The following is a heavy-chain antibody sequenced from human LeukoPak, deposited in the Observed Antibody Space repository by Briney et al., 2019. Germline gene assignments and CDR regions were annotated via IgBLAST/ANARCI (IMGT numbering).Heavy chain of an antibody. CDR2: IYPGDSDT. V-gene: IGHV5-51*01. Sequence: GESLKISCKGSGYSFISYWIGWVRQMPGKGLEWMGIIYPGDSDTRYSPSFQGQVTISADKSISTAYLQWSSLKASDTAMYYCARYYGYCSGGSCYSTRLDYWGQGTLVTVSS. CDR3: ARYYGYCSGGSCYSTRLDY. D-gene: IGHD2-15*01. J-gene: IGHJ4*02. CDR1: GYSFISYW.